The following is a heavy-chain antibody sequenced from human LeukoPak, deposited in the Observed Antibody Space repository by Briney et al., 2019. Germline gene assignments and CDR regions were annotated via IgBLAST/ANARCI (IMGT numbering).Heavy chain of an antibody. CDR2: IYTSGST. V-gene: IGHV4-4*07. CDR1: GGSISNYY. Sequence: TETLSLTCTVSGGSISNYYWSWIRQPAGKGLEWIGRIYTSGSTNYNPSLKSRVTMSVDTSKNQFSLKLSSVTAADTAVYYCARTLPYNWFDPWGQGTLVTVSS. CDR3: ARTLPYNWFDP. D-gene: IGHD1-26*01. J-gene: IGHJ5*02.